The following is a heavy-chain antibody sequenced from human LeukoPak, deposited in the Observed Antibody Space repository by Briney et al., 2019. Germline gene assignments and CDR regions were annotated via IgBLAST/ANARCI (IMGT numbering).Heavy chain of an antibody. CDR1: GFTFSTCG. J-gene: IGHJ6*04. CDR3: AKEILWFGELPPRKMDV. Sequence: GGSLRLSCAASGFTFSTCGMHWVRQAPGKGLEWVAVISYDGSNKHYADSVKGRFTISRDNSKNTLYLQMNSLRAEDTAVYYCAKEILWFGELPPRKMDVWGKGTTVTISS. CDR2: ISYDGSNK. D-gene: IGHD3-10*01. V-gene: IGHV3-30*18.